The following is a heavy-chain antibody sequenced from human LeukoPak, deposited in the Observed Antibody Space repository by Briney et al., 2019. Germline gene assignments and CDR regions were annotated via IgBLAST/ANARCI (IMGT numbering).Heavy chain of an antibody. V-gene: IGHV1-46*01. CDR2: INPSGGST. Sequence: ASVKVSCKASGYTFTSYYMHWVRQAHGQGLEWMGVINPSGGSTSYAQKFQGRVTMTRDTSTSTVYMELSSLRSEDTAVYYCARDAGDFWSGKHPAIYYMDVWGKGTTGTVSS. CDR3: ARDAGDFWSGKHPAIYYMDV. D-gene: IGHD3-3*01. J-gene: IGHJ6*03. CDR1: GYTFTSYY.